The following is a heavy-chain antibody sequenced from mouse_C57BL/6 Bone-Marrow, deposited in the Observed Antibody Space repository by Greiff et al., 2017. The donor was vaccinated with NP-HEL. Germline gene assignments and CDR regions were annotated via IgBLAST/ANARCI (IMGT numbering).Heavy chain of an antibody. V-gene: IGHV1-55*01. CDR3: ARWLRRGDY. J-gene: IGHJ2*01. CDR1: GYTFTSYW. D-gene: IGHD2-2*01. Sequence: LQESGAELVKPGASVKMSCKASGYTFTSYWITWVKQRPGQGLEWIGDIYPGSGSTNYNEKFKSKATLTVDTSSGTAYMQLSSLTSEDSAVYYCARWLRRGDYWGQGTTLTVSS. CDR2: IYPGSGST.